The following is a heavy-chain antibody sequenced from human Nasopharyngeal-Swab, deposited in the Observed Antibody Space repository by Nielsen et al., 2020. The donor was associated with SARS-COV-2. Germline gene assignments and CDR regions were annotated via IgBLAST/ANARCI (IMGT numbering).Heavy chain of an antibody. J-gene: IGHJ6*03. CDR2: TYYRSKWYN. Sequence: IRQCPSRGLDWLGRTYYRSKWYNDYAVSVKSRITINPDTSKNQFSLHLNSVTPEDTAVYYCARARGAYGDYYYYYYTDVWGKGTTVTVSS. V-gene: IGHV6-1*01. D-gene: IGHD4-17*01. CDR3: ARARGAYGDYYYYYYTDV.